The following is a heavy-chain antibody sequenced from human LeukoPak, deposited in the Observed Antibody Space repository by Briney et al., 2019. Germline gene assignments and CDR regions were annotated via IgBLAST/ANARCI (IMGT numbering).Heavy chain of an antibody. CDR3: ARDPRAGHFDY. CDR2: IKQDGSEK. V-gene: IGHV3-7*01. Sequence: GGSLRLSCAASGFTFSSYWISWVRQAPGKGLEGVANIKQDGSEKYYVDSVKGRFTIYRDNAKKSLYLQMNSLRAEDTAVYYCARDPRAGHFDYWGQGTLVTVSS. J-gene: IGHJ4*02. CDR1: GFTFSSYW. D-gene: IGHD6-19*01.